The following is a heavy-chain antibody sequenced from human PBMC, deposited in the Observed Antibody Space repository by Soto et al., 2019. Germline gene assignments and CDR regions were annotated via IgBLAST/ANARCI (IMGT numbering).Heavy chain of an antibody. CDR1: GFTFSSYG. CDR2: ISYDGSNK. V-gene: IGHV3-30*18. D-gene: IGHD3-3*01. Sequence: HPGGSLRLSCAASGFTFSSYGMRWVRQAPGKGLEWVAVISYDGSNKYYADSVKGRFTISRDNSKNTLYLQMNSLRAEDTAVYYCAKAEYDFWSGYFYYGMDVWGQGTTVTVSS. J-gene: IGHJ6*02. CDR3: AKAEYDFWSGYFYYGMDV.